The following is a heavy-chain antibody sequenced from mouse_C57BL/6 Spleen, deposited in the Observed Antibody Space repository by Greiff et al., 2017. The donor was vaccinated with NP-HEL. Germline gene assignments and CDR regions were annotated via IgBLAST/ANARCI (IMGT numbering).Heavy chain of an antibody. CDR3: AAKPPNDNGSSYSAWFAY. CDR1: GYTFTDYY. CDR2: IYPNNGGN. J-gene: IGHJ3*01. D-gene: IGHD1-1*01. V-gene: IGHV1-34*01. Sequence: VQLQQSGPELVKPGDSVKMSCKASGYTFTDYYMHWVKQSHGKSLEWIGYIYPNNGGNCYKPQFKGQATLTVDKSSSTAYMELRSLTSKDSAVYYCAAKPPNDNGSSYSAWFAYWGQGTLVTVSA.